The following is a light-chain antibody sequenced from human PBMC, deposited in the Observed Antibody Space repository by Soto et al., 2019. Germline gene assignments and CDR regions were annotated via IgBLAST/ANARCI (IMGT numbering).Light chain of an antibody. CDR1: RSLDSGQ. CDR2: DAF. J-gene: IGKJ5*01. CDR3: QQYDQWPIT. Sequence: EIVLTQSPGTLSLSPGESATLSCRASRSLDSGQLAWYQQKVGRAPRLLIHDAFIRATGIPDRFSGSGSGTEFSFTVTSLQSEDFAVYYCQQYDQWPITFGQGTRLEIK. V-gene: IGKV3D-15*01.